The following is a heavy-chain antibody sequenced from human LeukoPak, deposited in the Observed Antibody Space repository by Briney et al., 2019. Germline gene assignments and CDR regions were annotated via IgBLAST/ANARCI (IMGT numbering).Heavy chain of an antibody. Sequence: RQPPGKGLEWIAYISDIGSINYNPSLKSRVTISLDTSKNQFSLKLSSVTAADTAVYYCARAQRLPPSWFDPWGQGTLVTVSS. CDR3: ARAQRLPPSWFDP. V-gene: IGHV4-59*01. J-gene: IGHJ5*02. CDR2: ISDIGSI.